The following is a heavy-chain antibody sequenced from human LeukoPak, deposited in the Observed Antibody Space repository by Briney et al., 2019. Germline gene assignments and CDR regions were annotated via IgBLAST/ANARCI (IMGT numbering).Heavy chain of an antibody. CDR3: ARGAPCYDFWSGYYTTPGGGYMDV. V-gene: IGHV4-34*01. D-gene: IGHD3-3*01. Sequence: SETLSLTCAVYGGSFSGYYWSWIRQPPGKGLEWIGEINHSGSTNYNPSLKSRVTISVDTSKNQFSLKLSSVTAADTAVYYCARGAPCYDFWSGYYTTPGGGYMDVWGKGTTVTVSS. CDR1: GGSFSGYY. J-gene: IGHJ6*03. CDR2: INHSGST.